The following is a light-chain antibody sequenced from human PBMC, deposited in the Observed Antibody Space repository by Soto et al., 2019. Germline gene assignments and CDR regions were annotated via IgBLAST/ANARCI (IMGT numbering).Light chain of an antibody. J-gene: IGLJ1*01. CDR1: SSDVGGYNY. Sequence: LTQPASVSGSPGQSITISCTGTSSDVGGYNYVSWYQQHPGKAPKLMIYEVSNRPSGVSNRFSGSKSGNTASLTISGLQAEDEADYYCSSYTSSSPLYVFGTGTKVTVL. CDR3: SSYTSSSPLYV. V-gene: IGLV2-14*01. CDR2: EVS.